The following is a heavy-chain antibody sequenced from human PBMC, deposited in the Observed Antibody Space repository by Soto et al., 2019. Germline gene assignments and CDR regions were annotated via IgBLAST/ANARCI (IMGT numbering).Heavy chain of an antibody. V-gene: IGHV1-69*01. J-gene: IGHJ6*02. CDR2: IIPIFGTA. CDR1: GGTFSSYA. Sequence: QVQLVQSGAEVKKPGSSVKVSCKASGGTFSSYAISWVRQAPGQGLEWMGGIIPIFGTANYAQKFQGRVTITADESTNTAYMERSSLRSDDTAVYYCAISSLPAAIERARYYYTGVDVWGQGATVTVS. CDR3: AISSLPAAIERARYYYTGVDV. D-gene: IGHD2-2*01.